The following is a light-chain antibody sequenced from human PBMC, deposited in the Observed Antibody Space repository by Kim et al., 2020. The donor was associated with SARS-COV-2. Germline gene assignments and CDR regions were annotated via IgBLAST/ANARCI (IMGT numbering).Light chain of an antibody. CDR3: QQNGNSPVT. CDR2: RAS. CDR1: QSVTSNY. V-gene: IGKV3-20*01. Sequence: SPGERAPLSCRASQSVTSNYVAWFQQRPGQAPRLLIYRASRAAPGIPDRFSGSGSGTDFTLTISRLEPEDSAVYYCQQNGNSPVTFGRGTRLEIK. J-gene: IGKJ5*01.